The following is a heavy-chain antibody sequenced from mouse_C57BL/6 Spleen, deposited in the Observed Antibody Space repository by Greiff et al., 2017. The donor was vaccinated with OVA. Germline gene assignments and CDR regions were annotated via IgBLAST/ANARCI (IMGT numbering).Heavy chain of an antibody. CDR1: GYAFSSSW. CDR2: IYPGDGDT. J-gene: IGHJ2*01. Sequence: VQLQQSGPELVKPGASVKISCKASGYAFSSSWMNWVKQRPGKGLEWIGRIYPGDGDTNYNGKFKGKATLTADKSSSTAYMQLSSLTSEDSAVYFCANSHYFDYWGQGTTLTVSS. CDR3: ANSHYFDY. V-gene: IGHV1-82*01.